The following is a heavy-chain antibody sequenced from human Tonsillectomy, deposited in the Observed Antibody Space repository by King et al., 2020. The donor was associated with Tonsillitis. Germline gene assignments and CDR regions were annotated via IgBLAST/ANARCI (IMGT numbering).Heavy chain of an antibody. V-gene: IGHV3-30*04. D-gene: IGHD1-26*01. J-gene: IGHJ4*02. CDR2: ISSDGRSK. Sequence: VQLVESGGGVVQPGGSLRLSCAASVFTCSSCAMHWGRHAPGKGLECVSAISSDGRSKNYAESVKGRFTISRDNSKNTVYLQMNRLRAEDTAVYYCARDKESGSFYGYFENWGQGALVTVSS. CDR1: VFTCSSCA. CDR3: ARDKESGSFYGYFEN.